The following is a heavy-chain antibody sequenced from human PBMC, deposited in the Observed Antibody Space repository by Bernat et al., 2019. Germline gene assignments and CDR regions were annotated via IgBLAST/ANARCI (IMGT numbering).Heavy chain of an antibody. CDR3: ARDGGYCSGGSCYDALDV. V-gene: IGHV3-7*03. CDR2: MKQDGSLK. Sequence: EVQLVESGGGLVQPGGSLRLSCAASGFTFSNYWMNWVRQAPGNGLEWVANMKQDGSLKQYVDSVEGRFTISRDNAKNSLYLQMNSLRVEDTAVYYCARDGGYCSGGSCYDALDVWGQGTMVTVSS. CDR1: GFTFSNYW. J-gene: IGHJ3*01. D-gene: IGHD2-15*01.